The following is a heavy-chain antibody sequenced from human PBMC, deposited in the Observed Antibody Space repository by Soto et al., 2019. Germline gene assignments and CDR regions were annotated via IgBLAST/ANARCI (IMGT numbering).Heavy chain of an antibody. D-gene: IGHD5-18*01. Sequence: QLQLQESGSGLVKPSQTLSLTCAVSGGSISSGGYSWSWIRQPPGKGLEWIGYIYHSGSTYYNPSLKSRVTISVDRSKNQFALKLSSVTAADTAVYYCARGIRSVDTAMVEYFDYWGQGTLVTVSS. J-gene: IGHJ4*02. CDR2: IYHSGST. CDR1: GGSISSGGYS. CDR3: ARGIRSVDTAMVEYFDY. V-gene: IGHV4-30-2*01.